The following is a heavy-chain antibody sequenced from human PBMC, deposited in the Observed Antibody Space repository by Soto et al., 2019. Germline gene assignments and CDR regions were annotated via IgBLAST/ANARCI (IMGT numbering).Heavy chain of an antibody. D-gene: IGHD3-10*01. CDR1: GYTFIGYY. CDR2: INPNSGGT. J-gene: IGHJ6*02. CDR3: ARVGGGLASLGYYGMDV. Sequence: QVQLVQSGAEVKKTGASVKVSCKASGYTFIGYYIHWVRQAPGQGLEWMGWINPNSGGTNYAQRFQGWVPMTRDRSISPAYMELSRLKSDDTAVYYCARVGGGLASLGYYGMDVWGQGPTVTVSS. V-gene: IGHV1-2*04.